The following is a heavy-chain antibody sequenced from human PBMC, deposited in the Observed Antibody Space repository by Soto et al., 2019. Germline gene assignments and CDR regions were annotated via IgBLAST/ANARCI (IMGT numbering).Heavy chain of an antibody. Sequence: QVQLVESGGGVVQPGRSLRLSCAASGFTFSSYGMHWVRQAPGKGLEWVAVIWYDGSNKYYADSVKGRFTISRDNSKNTLYLQMNSLRAEDTAVYYCAREGGSRWLQSRYFDYWGQGTLVTVSS. J-gene: IGHJ4*02. CDR1: GFTFSSYG. CDR2: IWYDGSNK. V-gene: IGHV3-33*01. CDR3: AREGGSRWLQSRYFDY. D-gene: IGHD5-12*01.